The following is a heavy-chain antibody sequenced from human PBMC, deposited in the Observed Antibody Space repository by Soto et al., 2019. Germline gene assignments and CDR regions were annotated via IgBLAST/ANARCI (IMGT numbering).Heavy chain of an antibody. CDR1: GGTFSSYA. CDR2: IIPIFGTA. V-gene: IGHV1-69*01. Sequence: QVQLVQSGAEVKKPGSSVKVSCKASGGTFSSYAISWVRQAPGQGLEWMGGIIPIFGTANYAQKFQGRVTITADESTSKAYMELSSLRSEDTAVYYCARVGHYDFWSGYYYYYGMDVWGQGTTVTVSS. D-gene: IGHD3-3*01. CDR3: ARVGHYDFWSGYYYYYGMDV. J-gene: IGHJ6*02.